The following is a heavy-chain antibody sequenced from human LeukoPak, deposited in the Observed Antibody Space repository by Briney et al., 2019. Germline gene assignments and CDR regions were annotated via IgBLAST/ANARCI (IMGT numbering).Heavy chain of an antibody. J-gene: IGHJ4*02. CDR3: ARGPNSNWSGLDF. Sequence: WMHWXRHXPXXXXVXVSRISPTGSTTSYADSVKGRFTVSRDNAKNTLYLQVNNLRAEDTAVYYCARGPNSNWSGLDFWGQGTLLTVSS. CDR1: W. CDR2: ISPTGSTT. D-gene: IGHD6-6*01. V-gene: IGHV3-74*01.